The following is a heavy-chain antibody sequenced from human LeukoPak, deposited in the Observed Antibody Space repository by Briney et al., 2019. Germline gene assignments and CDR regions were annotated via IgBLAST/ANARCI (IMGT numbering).Heavy chain of an antibody. J-gene: IGHJ4*02. D-gene: IGHD3-10*01. CDR1: GYTFTGYY. V-gene: IGHV1-2*02. CDR2: INPNSGGT. CDR3: ANLGHSGSYSDY. Sequence: ASVKVSCKASGYTFTGYYMHWVRHAPGQGLEWMGWINPNSGGTNYAQKFQGRVTMTRDTSISTAYMELSRLRSDDTAVYYCANLGHSGSYSDYWGQGTLVTVSS.